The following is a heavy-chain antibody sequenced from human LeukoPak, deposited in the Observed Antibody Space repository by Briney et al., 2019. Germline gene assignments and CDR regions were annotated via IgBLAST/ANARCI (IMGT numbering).Heavy chain of an antibody. V-gene: IGHV1-2*02. J-gene: IGHJ4*02. CDR2: INPNSGGT. D-gene: IGHD4-23*01. Sequence: ASVKVSCKASGYTFTGYYMHWVRQAPGQGLEWMGWINPNSGGTNYAQKFQGRVTMTRDTSISTAYMELSRLRSDDTAVYYCATPTTVVTLMPDYWGQGTLVTVSS. CDR3: ATPTTVVTLMPDY. CDR1: GYTFTGYY.